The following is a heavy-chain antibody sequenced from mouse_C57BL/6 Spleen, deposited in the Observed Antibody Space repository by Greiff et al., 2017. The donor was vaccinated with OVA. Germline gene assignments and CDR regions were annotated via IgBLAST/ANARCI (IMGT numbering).Heavy chain of an antibody. D-gene: IGHD2-4*01. J-gene: IGHJ2*01. Sequence: QVQLQQSGAELVRPGASVTLSCKASGYTFTDYEMHWVKQTPVHGLEWIGAIDPETGGTAYNQKFKGKAILTADKSSSTAYMELRSLTSEDSAVYDCTRSSYYDYDGDWGKGTTLTVSS. CDR1: GYTFTDYE. CDR3: TRSSYYDYDGD. CDR2: IDPETGGT. V-gene: IGHV1-15*01.